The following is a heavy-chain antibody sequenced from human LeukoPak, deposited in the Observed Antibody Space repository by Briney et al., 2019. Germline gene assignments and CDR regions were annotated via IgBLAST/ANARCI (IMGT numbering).Heavy chain of an antibody. V-gene: IGHV1-69*05. CDR2: PIFGTA. J-gene: IGHJ6*03. CDR3: ARGPYDFWSGYYMDV. D-gene: IGHD3-3*01. Sequence: PIFGTANYAQKFQGRVTITTDESTSTAYMELSSLRSEDTAVYYCARGPYDFWSGYYMDVWGKGTTVTVSS.